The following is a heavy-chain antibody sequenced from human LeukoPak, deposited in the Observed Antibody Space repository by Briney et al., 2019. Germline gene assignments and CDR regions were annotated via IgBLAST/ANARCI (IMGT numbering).Heavy chain of an antibody. Sequence: SETLSLTCTVSGGSISSYYWSWIRQPPGKGPEWIGYIYNGGRTTYSPSLKSRVTISVDTSKNQLSLKLSSVTAADTAVYYCARDRGMITFGGVVVRGGFDYWGQGTLVTVSS. CDR1: GGSISSYY. CDR3: ARDRGMITFGGVVVRGGFDY. J-gene: IGHJ4*02. D-gene: IGHD3-16*02. CDR2: IYNGGRT. V-gene: IGHV4-4*08.